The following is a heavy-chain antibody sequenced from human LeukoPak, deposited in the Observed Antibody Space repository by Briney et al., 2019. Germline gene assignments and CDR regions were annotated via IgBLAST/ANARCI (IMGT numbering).Heavy chain of an antibody. CDR1: GGTFSSYA. J-gene: IGHJ6*04. Sequence: GASVKVSCEASGGTFSSYAISWVRQAPGQGLEWMGGIIPIFGTANYAQKFQGRVTITADKSTSTAYMELSSLRSEDTAVYYCARGSSDYDILTGYYYGMDVWGKGTTVTVSS. V-gene: IGHV1-69*06. D-gene: IGHD3-9*01. CDR2: IIPIFGTA. CDR3: ARGSSDYDILTGYYYGMDV.